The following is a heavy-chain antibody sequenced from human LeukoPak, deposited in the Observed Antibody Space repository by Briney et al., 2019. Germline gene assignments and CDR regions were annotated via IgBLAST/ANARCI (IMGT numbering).Heavy chain of an antibody. CDR3: ARETYNFWSGYPDY. CDR2: IYYGGST. J-gene: IGHJ4*02. CDR1: GGSVTSHY. V-gene: IGHV4-59*02. Sequence: PSETLSLTCNVSGGSVTSHYWSWIRQPPGKGLEWIGFIYYGGSTNYNPSLKSRVTMSLDTSKNQLSLKLTSVTAADTAVYYCARETYNFWSGYPDYWGQGALVTVSS. D-gene: IGHD3-3*01.